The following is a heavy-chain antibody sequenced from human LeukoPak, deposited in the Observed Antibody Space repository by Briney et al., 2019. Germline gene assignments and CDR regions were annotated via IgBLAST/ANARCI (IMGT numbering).Heavy chain of an antibody. CDR3: ARSDWAK. Sequence: PGGSLRLSCAASGFTFSSYDMHWVRQATGKGLEWVSAIGTAGDTYYPGSVKGRFTNSRDNAKNSLYLQMNSLRVEDTAVYFCARSDWAKWGQGTLVTVSS. V-gene: IGHV3-13*01. CDR1: GFTFSSYD. J-gene: IGHJ4*02. D-gene: IGHD3-9*01. CDR2: IGTAGDT.